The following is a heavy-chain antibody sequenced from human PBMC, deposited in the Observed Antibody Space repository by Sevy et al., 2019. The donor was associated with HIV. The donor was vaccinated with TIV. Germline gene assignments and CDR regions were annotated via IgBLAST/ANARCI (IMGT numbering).Heavy chain of an antibody. CDR1: GFTFSSYS. CDR3: ARDAGFCNFSVSGGYPNAFDI. J-gene: IGHJ3*02. CDR2: ISSSSSYI. Sequence: GGSLRLSCAASGFTFSSYSMNWVRQAPGKGLEWVSSISSSSSYIYYAGSVKGRFRISSDNAKISLYLQMNSLRAEDTVVYCCARDAGFCNFSVSGGYPNAFDIWGQGTMVTVSS. D-gene: IGHD2-15*01. V-gene: IGHV3-21*01.